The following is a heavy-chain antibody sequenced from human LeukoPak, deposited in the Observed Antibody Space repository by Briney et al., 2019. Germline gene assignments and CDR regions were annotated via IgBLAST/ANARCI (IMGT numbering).Heavy chain of an antibody. CDR3: TRVDEVFAFDI. CDR2: ISYDGTNK. V-gene: IGHV3-30-3*01. CDR1: GLTFSTFA. Sequence: PGGSLRLSCAASGLTFSTFAIHWVRQAPGKGLKWVAVISYDGTNKYYADSVKGRFTISRDNSKNTLYLEMNSLRTEDTAVYYCTRVDEVFAFDIWGHGTMVTVSS. J-gene: IGHJ3*02. D-gene: IGHD2-21*01.